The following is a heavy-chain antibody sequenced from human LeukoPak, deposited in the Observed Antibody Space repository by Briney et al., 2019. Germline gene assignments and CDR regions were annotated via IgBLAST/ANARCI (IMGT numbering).Heavy chain of an antibody. CDR3: ARGLREVPADIFDL. J-gene: IGHJ2*01. Sequence: PGGSLRLSCAASGFSFSTSNMNWVRQAPGKGLEWVSYISGSSSTIYYADSVKGRFTISRDNAKNSLYLQMNSLRVDDTAVYYCARGLREVPADIFDLWGRGTLVTVSS. CDR2: ISGSSSTI. CDR1: GFSFSTSN. V-gene: IGHV3-48*04. D-gene: IGHD2-2*01.